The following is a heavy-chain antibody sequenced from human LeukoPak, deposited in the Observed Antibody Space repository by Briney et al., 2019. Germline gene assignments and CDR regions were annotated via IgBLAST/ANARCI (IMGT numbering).Heavy chain of an antibody. CDR2: IYYSGST. CDR3: ARGPHIVVVTAIPRVNNWFDP. CDR1: GGSISSYY. V-gene: IGHV4-59*12. J-gene: IGHJ5*02. D-gene: IGHD2-21*02. Sequence: PSETLSLTCTVSGGSISSYYWSWIRQPPGKGLEWIGYIYYSGSTNYNPSLKSRVTISVDTSKNQFSLKLSSVTAADTAVYYCARGPHIVVVTAIPRVNNWFDPWGQGTLVTVSS.